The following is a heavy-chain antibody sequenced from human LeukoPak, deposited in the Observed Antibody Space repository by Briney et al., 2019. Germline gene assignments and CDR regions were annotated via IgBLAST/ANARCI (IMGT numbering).Heavy chain of an antibody. CDR2: ISAYNRNT. CDR3: ARGDVYFDS. V-gene: IGHV1-18*01. CDR1: GYTFTNYD. J-gene: IGHJ4*02. Sequence: ASVKVSCKSSGYTFTNYDINWVRQAPGQGLEWMGWISAYNRNTNYAQKFQGRVTMTTDTSTSTAYMELRSLTSDDTAVYHCARGDVYFDSWSQGTLVTVSS. D-gene: IGHD5-24*01.